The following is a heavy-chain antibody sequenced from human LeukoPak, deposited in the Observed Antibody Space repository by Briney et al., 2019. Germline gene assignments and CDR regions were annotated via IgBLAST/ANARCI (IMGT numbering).Heavy chain of an antibody. CDR3: AKDWERWLQLEGRAFDI. D-gene: IGHD5-24*01. CDR1: GFTFSSYG. Sequence: GGSLRLSCAASGFTFSSYGMRWVRQAPGKGLEWVAVIWYDGSNKYYADSVKGRFTISRDNSKNTLYLQMNSLRAEDTAVYYCAKDWERWLQLEGRAFDIWGQGTMVTVSS. CDR2: IWYDGSNK. V-gene: IGHV3-33*06. J-gene: IGHJ3*02.